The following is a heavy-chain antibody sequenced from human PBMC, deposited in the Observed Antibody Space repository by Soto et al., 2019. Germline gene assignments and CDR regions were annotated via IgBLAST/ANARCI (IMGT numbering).Heavy chain of an antibody. J-gene: IGHJ6*02. D-gene: IGHD2-8*01. CDR3: ARDIESVTAKHFFYYYAMDV. CDR1: GFTFSNYG. CDR2: VSANNGHT. Sequence: ASVKVSCKASGFTFSNYGLNWVLQAPGQGLEWMGWVSANNGHTNYAQNLQGRFSMTTDTSTSTAYMELRGLTFDDTAVYYCARDIESVTAKHFFYYYAMDVWGQGTTVTVSS. V-gene: IGHV1-18*01.